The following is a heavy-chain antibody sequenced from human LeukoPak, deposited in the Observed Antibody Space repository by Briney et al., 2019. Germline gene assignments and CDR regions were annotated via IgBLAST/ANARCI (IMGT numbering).Heavy chain of an antibody. Sequence: GSLRLSCAASGFTFSSYAMGWVRQPPGKGLEWIGEINHSGSTNYNPSLKSRVTISVDTSKNQFSLKLSSVTAADTAVYYCARNHGGEGQQLVLFDYWGQGTLVTVSS. V-gene: IGHV4-34*01. J-gene: IGHJ4*02. CDR3: ARNHGGEGQQLVLFDY. CDR1: GFTFSSYA. D-gene: IGHD6-13*01. CDR2: INHSGST.